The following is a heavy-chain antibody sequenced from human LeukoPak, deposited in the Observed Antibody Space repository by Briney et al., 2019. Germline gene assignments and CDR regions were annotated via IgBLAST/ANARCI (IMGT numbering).Heavy chain of an antibody. CDR2: IRSKANSYAT. CDR3: TRLTTVTRTYYYYYMDV. J-gene: IGHJ6*03. Sequence: QPGGSPRLSCAASRFTFSGSAMHWVRQASGKGLEWVGRIRSKANSYATAYAASVKGRFTISRDDSKNTAYLQMNSLKTEDTAVYYCTRLTTVTRTYYYYYMDVWGKGTTVTVSS. CDR1: RFTFSGSA. D-gene: IGHD4-17*01. V-gene: IGHV3-73*01.